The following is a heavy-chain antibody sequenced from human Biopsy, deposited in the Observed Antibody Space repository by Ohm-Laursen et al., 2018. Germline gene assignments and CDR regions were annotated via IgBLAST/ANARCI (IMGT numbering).Heavy chain of an antibody. V-gene: IGHV4-34*01. CDR1: GESSSGYY. Sequence: TLSLTCAVNGESSSGYYWSWIRQTPGKGLEWIGEINHSGRTNYNPSLKSRVTISVDTSKNHFSLKVRSVTAADTAVYYCVRGVDYYDPYHYYALDVWGQGTTVTVSS. CDR2: INHSGRT. CDR3: VRGVDYYDPYHYYALDV. J-gene: IGHJ6*02. D-gene: IGHD3-22*01.